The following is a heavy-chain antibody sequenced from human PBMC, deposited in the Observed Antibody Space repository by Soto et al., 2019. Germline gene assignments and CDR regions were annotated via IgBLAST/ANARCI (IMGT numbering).Heavy chain of an antibody. Sequence: VGSLRLSCEASGFTFSGFDMHWVRQPTGKGLEWVSSIGTAGDTYYAVSVKGRFTISRDNAKNPLSLQMNSLRAGDMAVYFCAKSQEIGTHFFDSWGQGTQVTVSS. CDR1: GFTFSGFD. J-gene: IGHJ4*02. D-gene: IGHD6-13*01. V-gene: IGHV3-13*01. CDR3: AKSQEIGTHFFDS. CDR2: IGTAGDT.